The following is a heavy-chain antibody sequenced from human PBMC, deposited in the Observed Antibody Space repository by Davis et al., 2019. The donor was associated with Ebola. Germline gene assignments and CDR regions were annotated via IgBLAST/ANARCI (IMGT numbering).Heavy chain of an antibody. J-gene: IGHJ3*01. D-gene: IGHD6-19*01. CDR1: GFTFSDYY. CDR2: ISSDGSII. V-gene: IGHV3-11*04. Sequence: PGGSLRLSCAASGFTFSDYYMSWIRQAPGKGLEWVSYISSDGSIIDYADSVKGRFSIYRDNSKNTLFLQMGSLRPEDMALYFCARRAALAGAPAFWGQGTMVTVSS. CDR3: ARRAALAGAPAF.